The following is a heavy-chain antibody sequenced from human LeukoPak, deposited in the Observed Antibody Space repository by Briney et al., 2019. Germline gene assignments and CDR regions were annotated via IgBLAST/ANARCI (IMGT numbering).Heavy chain of an antibody. D-gene: IGHD6-13*01. CDR1: GGSFSGYY. CDR3: ARGEDSSSWYWFDP. CDR2: INHSGST. Sequence: NHSETLSLTCAVYGGSFSGYYWSWIRQPPGKGLEWIGEINHSGSTNYNPSLKSRVTISVDTSKNQFSLKLSSVTAADTAVYYCARGEDSSSWYWFDPWGQGTLVTVSS. V-gene: IGHV4-34*01. J-gene: IGHJ5*02.